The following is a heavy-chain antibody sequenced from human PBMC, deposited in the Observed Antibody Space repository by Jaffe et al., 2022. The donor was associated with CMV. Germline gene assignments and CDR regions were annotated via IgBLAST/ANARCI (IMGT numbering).Heavy chain of an antibody. D-gene: IGHD6-13*01. CDR1: GGSISSSSYY. CDR3: ARQEGSSSDRLHYYYYYMDV. CDR2: IYYSGST. J-gene: IGHJ6*03. V-gene: IGHV4-39*01. Sequence: QLQLQESGPGLVKPSETLSLTCTVSGGSISSSSYYWGWIRQPPGKGLEWIGSIYYSGSTYYNPSLKSRVTISVDTSKNQFSLKLSSVTAADTAVYYCARQEGSSSDRLHYYYYYMDVWGKGTTVTVSS.